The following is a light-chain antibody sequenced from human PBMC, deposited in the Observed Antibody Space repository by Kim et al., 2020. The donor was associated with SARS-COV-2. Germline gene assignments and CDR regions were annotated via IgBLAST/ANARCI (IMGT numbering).Light chain of an antibody. CDR1: SVQVPYA. CDR3: QTWGSGTVV. Sequence: SVNLTCPLASVQVPYAIAGYQQQPDKSPRYLMKLYSDGRHVKGDGIPDRLSGSSSGPQRYLTISSLQSEDEADYYCQTWGSGTVVFGGGTQLTVL. J-gene: IGLJ2*01. CDR2: LYSDGRH. V-gene: IGLV4-69*01.